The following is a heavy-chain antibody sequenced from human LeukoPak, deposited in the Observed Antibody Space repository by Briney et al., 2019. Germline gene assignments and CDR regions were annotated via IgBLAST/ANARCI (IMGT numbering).Heavy chain of an antibody. CDR3: ARLSAAGTVGY. J-gene: IGHJ4*02. D-gene: IGHD6-13*01. Sequence: PSETLSLTCAVSGGSISSGGYSWSWIRQPPGKGLEWIGYIYHSGSTYYNPSLKSRVTISVDTSKNQFSLKLSSVTAADTAVYYCARLSAAGTVGYWGQGTLVTVSS. V-gene: IGHV4-30-2*02. CDR2: IYHSGST. CDR1: GGSISSGGYS.